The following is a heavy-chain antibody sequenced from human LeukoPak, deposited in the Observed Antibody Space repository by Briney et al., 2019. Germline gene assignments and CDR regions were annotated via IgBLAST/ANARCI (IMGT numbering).Heavy chain of an antibody. CDR3: ARDSDQVVVVVAATLDY. CDR2: IIPIFGTA. V-gene: IGHV1-69*06. Sequence: SVKVSCKASGGTFSSYAISWVRQAPGQGLEWMGRIIPIFGTANYAQKFQGRVTITADKSTSTAYMELSSLRSEDTAVYYCARDSDQVVVVVAATLDYWGQGTLVTVSS. CDR1: GGTFSSYA. J-gene: IGHJ4*02. D-gene: IGHD2-15*01.